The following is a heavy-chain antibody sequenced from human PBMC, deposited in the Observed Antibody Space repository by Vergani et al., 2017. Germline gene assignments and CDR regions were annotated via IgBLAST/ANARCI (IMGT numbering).Heavy chain of an antibody. CDR3: AKIFGWDSSGFDDY. Sequence: EVQLLESGGDLVQPGGSLRLSCAASGFTFIMHAMSWVRQAPGKGLEWVSTLSASDRRTHYADSVKGRFTISRDNSKSTLYLEMNSLSVEDTAMYYCAKIFGWDSSGFDDYWGQGTLVTVSS. J-gene: IGHJ4*02. D-gene: IGHD3-22*01. V-gene: IGHV3-23*01. CDR2: LSASDRRT. CDR1: GFTFIMHA.